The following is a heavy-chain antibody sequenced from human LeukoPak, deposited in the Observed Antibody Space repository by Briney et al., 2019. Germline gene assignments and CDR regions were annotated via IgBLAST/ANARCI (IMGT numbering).Heavy chain of an antibody. CDR1: GFTFSSYS. CDR2: ISSSSSYI. CDR3: TRDPRSRLYYFDY. J-gene: IGHJ4*02. V-gene: IGHV3-21*01. Sequence: GGSLRLSCAASGFTFSSYSMNWVRPAPGKGLDWVSSISSSSSYIYYADSVKGRFTISRDNAKDSLYLQMNSLRAEDTAVYYCTRDPRSRLYYFDYWGQGTLVTVSS. D-gene: IGHD3-22*01.